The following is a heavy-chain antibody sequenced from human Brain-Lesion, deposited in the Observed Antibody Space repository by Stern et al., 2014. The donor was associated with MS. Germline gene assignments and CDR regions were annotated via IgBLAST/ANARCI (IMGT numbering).Heavy chain of an antibody. J-gene: IGHJ4*02. CDR1: YDSISSYY. D-gene: IGHD3-22*01. Sequence: VQLVESGPGLVKPSETLSLTCTVSYDSISSYYWTWFRQPPGKGLEWIGYINYRRNPNYNPALKSRVTISVDTSKNQFSLKLTSVTAADTAVYYCARAFSDYHDSTPGYWGQGTLVTVSS. CDR2: INYRRNP. CDR3: ARAFSDYHDSTPGY. V-gene: IGHV4-59*01.